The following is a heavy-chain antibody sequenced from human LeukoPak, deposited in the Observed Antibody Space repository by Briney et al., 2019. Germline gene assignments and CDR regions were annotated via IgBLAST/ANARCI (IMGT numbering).Heavy chain of an antibody. CDR1: GFTFSGHG. D-gene: IGHD3-9*01. V-gene: IGHV3-23*01. J-gene: IGHJ6*03. CDR3: ATLTGDYYYSYYMDV. CDR2: ISGSGRST. Sequence: GGSLRLSCVASGFTFSGHGMTWVRQAPGKGLEWVSSISGSGRSTYYADSVKGRFTISRDNSKNALYLQMNSLRAEDTATYYCATLTGDYYYSYYMDVWGKGTTVTVSS.